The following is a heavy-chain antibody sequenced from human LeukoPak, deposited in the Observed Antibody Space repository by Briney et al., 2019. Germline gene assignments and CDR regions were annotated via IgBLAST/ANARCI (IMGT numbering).Heavy chain of an antibody. CDR3: ALGYCSSNSCYAPDY. CDR1: GGTFSSYA. V-gene: IGHV1-69*04. Sequence: ASVKLSCKASGGTFSSYAISWVRQAPGQGLEWMGRIIPIVAIANYAQKFQGRVTITADKSTTTAYMELRSLKSEDTAVYYCALGYCSSNSCYAPDYWGQGTLVTVSS. J-gene: IGHJ4*02. D-gene: IGHD2-2*01. CDR2: IIPIVAIA.